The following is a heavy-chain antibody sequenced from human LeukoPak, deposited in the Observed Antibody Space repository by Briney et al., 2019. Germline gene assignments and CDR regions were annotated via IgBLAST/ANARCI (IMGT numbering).Heavy chain of an antibody. Sequence: SETLSLTCAVYGGSFSGYYWSWIRQPPGKGLEWIGEINHSGSTNYNPSLKSRVTKSVDTSKNQFSLKLSSVTAADTAVYYCARQSWDGESGLEFDPWGQGTLVTVSS. CDR1: GGSFSGYY. CDR2: INHSGST. D-gene: IGHD3-3*01. CDR3: ARQSWDGESGLEFDP. V-gene: IGHV4-34*01. J-gene: IGHJ5*02.